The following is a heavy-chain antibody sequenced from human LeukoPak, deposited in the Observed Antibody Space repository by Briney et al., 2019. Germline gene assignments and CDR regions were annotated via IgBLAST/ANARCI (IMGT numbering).Heavy chain of an antibody. Sequence: SETLSLTCADHGGSFSGYYWSWIRQPPGKGLEWIGQINHSGSTNHNPPLKSRVAISVDTSKNQFSLKLSSVTAADTAVYYCARRPKANSRITMVRGVRRGAFDIWGQGTMVTVSS. CDR3: ARRPKANSRITMVRGVRRGAFDI. J-gene: IGHJ3*02. CDR1: GGSFSGYY. CDR2: INHSGST. D-gene: IGHD3-10*01. V-gene: IGHV4-34*01.